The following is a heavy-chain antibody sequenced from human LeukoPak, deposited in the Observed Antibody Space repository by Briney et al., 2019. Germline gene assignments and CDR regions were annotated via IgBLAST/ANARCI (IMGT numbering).Heavy chain of an antibody. CDR2: IYPGESDT. CDR3: ARHLDYDSSGYYYDY. D-gene: IGHD3-22*01. V-gene: IGHV5-51*01. J-gene: IGHJ4*02. Sequence: GEPLNISCQRPEYRFTSYWIGWARQMPGKGLEWMRIIYPGESDTRYSPSFQGQVAISADKSISTAYLQWSSLKASDTAMYYCARHLDYDSSGYYYDYWGEGTLVTVPS. CDR1: EYRFTSYW.